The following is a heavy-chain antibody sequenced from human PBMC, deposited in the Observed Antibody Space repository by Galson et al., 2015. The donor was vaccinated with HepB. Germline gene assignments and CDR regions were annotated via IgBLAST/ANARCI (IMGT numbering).Heavy chain of an antibody. CDR3: VRWTSQHSGYDE. CDR1: GFTFRSFA. CDR2: IGISESCT. D-gene: IGHD5-12*01. Sequence: SLRLSCAASGFTFRSFAMHWVRQAPGKGPEFVSGIGISESCTHYTDSVKGRFSISRDNTKNTLYLQMSSLRLEDTAVYYCVRWTSQHSGYDEWGQGTQVTVSS. J-gene: IGHJ4*02. V-gene: IGHV3-64D*06.